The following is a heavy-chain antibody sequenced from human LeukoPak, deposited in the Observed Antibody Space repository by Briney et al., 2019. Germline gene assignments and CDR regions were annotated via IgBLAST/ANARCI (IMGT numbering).Heavy chain of an antibody. CDR2: MTTTSSYM. CDR3: ARLIGLTIAAAATDY. CDR1: GFTFRTYG. V-gene: IGHV3-21*01. J-gene: IGHJ4*02. Sequence: PGGSLRLSCAASGFTFRTYGMHWVRQAPGKGLEWVSSMTTTSSYMYYADSVKGRFTISRDNAKNSLYLQMNSLRAEDTALYYCARLIGLTIAAAATDYWGQGALVTVSS. D-gene: IGHD6-13*01.